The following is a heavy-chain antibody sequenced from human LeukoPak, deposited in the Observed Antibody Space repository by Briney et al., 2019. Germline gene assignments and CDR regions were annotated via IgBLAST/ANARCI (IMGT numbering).Heavy chain of an antibody. CDR2: IKQDGSEK. J-gene: IGHJ6*02. CDR3: IRAMDV. Sequence: GGSLRLSCAASGFTFSSNGMHWVRQTPGKGLEWVANIKQDGSEKYYVDSVKGRFTISRDNAKNSLHLQMNSLRAEDTAVYYCIRAMDVWGQGTTVTVSS. V-gene: IGHV3-7*03. CDR1: GFTFSSNG.